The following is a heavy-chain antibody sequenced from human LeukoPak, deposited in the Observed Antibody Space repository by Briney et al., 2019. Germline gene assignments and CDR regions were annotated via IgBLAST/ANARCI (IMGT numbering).Heavy chain of an antibody. CDR3: ARAKQRYYFDY. J-gene: IGHJ4*02. V-gene: IGHV4-30-2*01. CDR1: GGSISSGGYS. Sequence: PSETLSLTCAVSGGSISSGGYSWSWIRQPPGKGLEWIGYIYHSGSTYYNPSLKSRVTISVDRSKNQFPLKLSSVTAADTAVYYCARAKQRYYFDYWGQGTLVTVSS. D-gene: IGHD6-25*01. CDR2: IYHSGST.